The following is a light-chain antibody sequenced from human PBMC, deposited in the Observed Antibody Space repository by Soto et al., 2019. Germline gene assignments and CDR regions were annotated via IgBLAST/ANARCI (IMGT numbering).Light chain of an antibody. CDR2: KTS. Sequence: DVPMTQSPSSLSPSVGDRVTITCRASQSFNTWLAWYQQKPGKAPKLLIYKTSILESGVPSRFSVSGSGTEFTLTISSLQPEDSATYYCQQYNSYPYTFGQGTKLEIK. J-gene: IGKJ2*01. CDR3: QQYNSYPYT. V-gene: IGKV1-5*03. CDR1: QSFNTW.